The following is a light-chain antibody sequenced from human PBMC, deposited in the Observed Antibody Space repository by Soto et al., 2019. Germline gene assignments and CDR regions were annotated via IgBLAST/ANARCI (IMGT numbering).Light chain of an antibody. V-gene: IGKV3-15*01. CDR3: QQYNDWPLT. Sequence: EIVMTQSPVTLSVSPGERATLSCRASQSVSSNLAWYQQKPGQAPSLLIYGAFTRATGIPARFSGTGSGTKFTLTISSLQSEDFALYYCQQYNDWPLTFGQGTKVDI. CDR2: GAF. J-gene: IGKJ1*01. CDR1: QSVSSN.